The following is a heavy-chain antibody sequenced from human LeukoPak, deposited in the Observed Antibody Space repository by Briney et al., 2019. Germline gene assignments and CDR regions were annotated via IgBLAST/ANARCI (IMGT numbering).Heavy chain of an antibody. J-gene: IGHJ4*02. CDR3: ARDSITMVRGVRKYYFDY. D-gene: IGHD3-10*01. V-gene: IGHV3-48*01. Sequence: GGSLRLSCAASGFTFSSYSMNWVSQAPGKGLEWVSYISSSSSTIYYADSVKGRFTISRDNAKNSLYLQMNSLRAEDTAVYYCARDSITMVRGVRKYYFDYWGQGTLVTVSS. CDR1: GFTFSSYS. CDR2: ISSSSSTI.